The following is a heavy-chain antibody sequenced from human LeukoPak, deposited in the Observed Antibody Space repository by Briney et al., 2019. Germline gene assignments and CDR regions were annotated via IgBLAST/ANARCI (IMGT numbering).Heavy chain of an antibody. Sequence: ASVKVSCKTSGYTFTGYHINWVRQAPGQGLEWVGWIRPNDGVTKYSQNLQGRVSMSRNTSISTTYLELSSLTSDDMATYYCARDDEHPYDTKVLDAYDVWGQGTMVTVSS. D-gene: IGHD3-22*01. V-gene: IGHV1-2*02. J-gene: IGHJ3*01. CDR2: IRPNDGVT. CDR3: ARDDEHPYDTKVLDAYDV. CDR1: GYTFTGYH.